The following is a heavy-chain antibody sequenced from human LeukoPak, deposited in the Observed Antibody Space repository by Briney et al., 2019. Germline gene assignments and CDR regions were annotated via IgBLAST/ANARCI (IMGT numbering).Heavy chain of an antibody. CDR1: GFTFDDYA. J-gene: IGHJ4*02. CDR2: ISWNSGSI. CDR3: AKDTHRRPQYYFDY. Sequence: PGGSLRLSCAASGFTFDDYAMHWVRQAPGKGLEWVSGISWNSGSIGYADSVKGRFTISRDNAKNSLYLQMNSLRAEDTALYYCAKDTHRRPQYYFDYWGQGTLVTVSS. V-gene: IGHV3-9*01.